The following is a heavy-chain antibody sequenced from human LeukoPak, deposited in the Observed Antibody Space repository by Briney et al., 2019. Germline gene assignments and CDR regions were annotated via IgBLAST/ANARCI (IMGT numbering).Heavy chain of an antibody. D-gene: IGHD6-19*01. CDR2: INPNSGGT. J-gene: IGHJ4*02. Sequence: APVKVSCKASGYTFTGYYMHWVRQAPGQGLEWMGRINPNSGGTNYAQKFQGRVTMTRDTSISTAYMELSRLRSDDTAVYYCAVTGTAVAGTFDYWGQGTLVTVSS. V-gene: IGHV1-2*06. CDR3: AVTGTAVAGTFDY. CDR1: GYTFTGYY.